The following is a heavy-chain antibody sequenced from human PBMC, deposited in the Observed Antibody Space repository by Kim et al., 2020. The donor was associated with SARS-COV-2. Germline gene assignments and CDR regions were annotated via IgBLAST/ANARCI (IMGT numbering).Heavy chain of an antibody. Sequence: GRSLRLSCAASGFTFSSYAMHWVRQAPGKGLEWVAVISYDGSNKYYAGSVKGRFTISRDNSKNTLYLQMNSLRAEDTAVYYCASSIAVAGNYFDYWGQGTLVTVSS. CDR3: ASSIAVAGNYFDY. V-gene: IGHV3-30*04. CDR1: GFTFSSYA. J-gene: IGHJ4*02. CDR2: ISYDGSNK. D-gene: IGHD6-19*01.